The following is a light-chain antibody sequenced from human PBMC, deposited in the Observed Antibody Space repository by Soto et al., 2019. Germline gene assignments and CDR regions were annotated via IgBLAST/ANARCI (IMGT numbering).Light chain of an antibody. V-gene: IGKV1-5*01. CDR2: DAS. Sequence: DIQMTQSPSTLSASVGDRVTITCRASQSISSWLAWYQQKPGKAPKLLIYDASSLESGVPSRFSGSGSGTEFTLIISSLHPDDFATYDCQQYNSYSTFGQGTKVEIK. CDR3: QQYNSYST. J-gene: IGKJ1*01. CDR1: QSISSW.